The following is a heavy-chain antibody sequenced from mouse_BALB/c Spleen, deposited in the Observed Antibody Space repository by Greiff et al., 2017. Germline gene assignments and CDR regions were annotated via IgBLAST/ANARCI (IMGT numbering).Heavy chain of an antibody. Sequence: EVMLVESGGGLVKPGGSLKLSCAASGFTFSDYYMYWVRQTPEKRLEWVATISDGGSYTYYPDSVKGRFTISRDNAKNNLYLQMSSLKSEDTAMYYCARETGTGGFAYWGQGTLVTVSA. D-gene: IGHD4-1*01. J-gene: IGHJ3*01. CDR2: ISDGGSYT. V-gene: IGHV5-4*02. CDR3: ARETGTGGFAY. CDR1: GFTFSDYY.